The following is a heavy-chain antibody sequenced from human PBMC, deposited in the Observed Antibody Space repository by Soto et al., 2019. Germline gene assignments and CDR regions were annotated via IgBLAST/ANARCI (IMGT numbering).Heavy chain of an antibody. Sequence: QVQLQQWGAGLLKPSETLSLTCAVYGGSFSGYYWSWIRQPPGKGLEWIGEINHSGSTNYNPSLKRRVTISVDTSKNQFSLKLSSVTDADTAVYYCASGITMVRGVTEGMDVWGQGTTVTVSS. J-gene: IGHJ6*02. CDR3: ASGITMVRGVTEGMDV. CDR1: GGSFSGYY. D-gene: IGHD3-10*01. V-gene: IGHV4-34*01. CDR2: INHSGST.